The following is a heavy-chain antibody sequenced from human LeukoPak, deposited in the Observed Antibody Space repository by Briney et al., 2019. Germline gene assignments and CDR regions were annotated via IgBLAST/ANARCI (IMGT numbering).Heavy chain of an antibody. CDR3: ARFSPRAMGNYLDF. CDR2: IYPRGST. D-gene: IGHD7-27*01. V-gene: IGHV4-30-2*01. J-gene: IGHJ4*02. Sequence: SQTLSLTCAVSGGSISSGSYSWSWIRQPPGKGLEWIGYIYPRGSTYYNPSLKSRVILSLDRSANQFSLNLSSVTAADTAVYYCARFSPRAMGNYLDFWGQGTLVTVSS. CDR1: GGSISSGSYS.